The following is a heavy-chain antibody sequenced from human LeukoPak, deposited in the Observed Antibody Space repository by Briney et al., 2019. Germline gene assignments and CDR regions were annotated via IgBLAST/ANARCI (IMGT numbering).Heavy chain of an antibody. D-gene: IGHD3-3*01. CDR1: GYSFTGYY. J-gene: IGHJ4*02. CDR3: ARDFSLHRQRLRFFDY. Sequence: ASVKVSCKASGYSFTGYYMHWVRQAPGQGLEWMGWINPNSGDTKYAQKFQGRVTMTRDTSISTAYMELTGLRSDDTAVYYCARDFSLHRQRLRFFDYWGQGTLVTVSS. CDR2: INPNSGDT. V-gene: IGHV1-2*02.